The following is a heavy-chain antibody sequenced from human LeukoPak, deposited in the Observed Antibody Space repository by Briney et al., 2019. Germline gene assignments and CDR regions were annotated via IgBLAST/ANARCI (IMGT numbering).Heavy chain of an antibody. D-gene: IGHD4-11*01. Sequence: GESLKISCKASGYSFSNYWIGWVRQMPEKGLEWMGIIYPADSDTTYSPSFQGQVTLSVDKSINTAYLQWSRLKASDTAIYYCARRGRVLTTSGSGMDVWGQGTTVTVSS. J-gene: IGHJ6*02. V-gene: IGHV5-51*01. CDR1: GYSFSNYW. CDR2: IYPADSDT. CDR3: ARRGRVLTTSGSGMDV.